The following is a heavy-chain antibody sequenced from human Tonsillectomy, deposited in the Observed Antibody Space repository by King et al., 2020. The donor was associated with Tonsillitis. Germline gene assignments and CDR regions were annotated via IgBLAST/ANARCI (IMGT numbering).Heavy chain of an antibody. CDR2: IYYSGST. V-gene: IGHV4-59*08. J-gene: IGHJ3*02. CDR3: ARRTSGSWPGAFDI. Sequence: QLQESGPGLVKPSETLSLSCTVSGGSISTSYWNWIRQPPGKGLEWIGYIYYSGSTNYNPSLKSRVTISVDTSKNQFSLKLSSVTAADTAVYYCARRTSGSWPGAFDIWGQGTMVTVSS. CDR1: GGSISTSY. D-gene: IGHD6-13*01.